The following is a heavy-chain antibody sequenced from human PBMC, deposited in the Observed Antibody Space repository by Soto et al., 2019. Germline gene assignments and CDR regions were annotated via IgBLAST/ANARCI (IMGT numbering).Heavy chain of an antibody. Sequence: ASLTLSCKASGGTFSSYAISWVRQAPGQGLEWMGGIIPIFGTANYAQKFQGRVTITADESTSTAYMELSSLRSEDTAVYYCARAVLHKFGDASYYYYGMDVWGQGTTVTVSS. V-gene: IGHV1-69*13. D-gene: IGHD3-10*01. J-gene: IGHJ6*02. CDR2: IIPIFGTA. CDR1: GGTFSSYA. CDR3: ARAVLHKFGDASYYYYGMDV.